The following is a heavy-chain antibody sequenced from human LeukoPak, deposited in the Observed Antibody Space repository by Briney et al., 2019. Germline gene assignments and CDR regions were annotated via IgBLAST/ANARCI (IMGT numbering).Heavy chain of an antibody. Sequence: SETLSPTCTVSGRSISSYYWSWIRQPPGKGLEWIGYIYYSGSTNYNPSLKSRVTISVDTSKNQFSLKLSSVTAADTAVYYCARAVLVRGVIHMAFDYWGQGTLVTVSS. CDR2: IYYSGST. D-gene: IGHD3-10*01. J-gene: IGHJ4*02. CDR3: ARAVLVRGVIHMAFDY. CDR1: GRSISSYY. V-gene: IGHV4-59*01.